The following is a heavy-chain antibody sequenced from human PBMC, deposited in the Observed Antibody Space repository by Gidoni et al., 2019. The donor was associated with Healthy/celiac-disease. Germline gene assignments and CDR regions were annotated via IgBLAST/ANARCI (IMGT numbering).Heavy chain of an antibody. Sequence: QLQLPESGSGLLKPSHTLSPTCPFSGASIRRGVYSWSWIRQPPGKGLEWIGYIYHSGSTYYNPSLKSRVTISVDRSKNQFSLKLSSVTAADTAVYYCARVAYDSSGYYYLIDYWGQGTLVTVSS. V-gene: IGHV4-30-2*01. CDR1: GASIRRGVYS. J-gene: IGHJ4*02. CDR2: IYHSGST. CDR3: ARVAYDSSGYYYLIDY. D-gene: IGHD3-22*01.